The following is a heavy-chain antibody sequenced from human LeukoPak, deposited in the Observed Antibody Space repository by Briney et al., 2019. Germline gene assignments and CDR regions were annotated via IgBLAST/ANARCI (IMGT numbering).Heavy chain of an antibody. Sequence: SETLSLTCAVYGGSFIGYYWSWIRQPPGKGLEWIGEINHSGGANYNPSLKSRVTISVDTSTNQFSLNLSSVTAADTAVYYCARSANAFDIWGQGTMVTVSS. CDR3: ARSANAFDI. CDR2: INHSGGA. CDR1: GGSFIGYY. V-gene: IGHV4-34*01. J-gene: IGHJ3*02.